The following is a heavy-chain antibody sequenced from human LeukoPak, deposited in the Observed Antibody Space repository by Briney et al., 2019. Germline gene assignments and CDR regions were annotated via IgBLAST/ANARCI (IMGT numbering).Heavy chain of an antibody. D-gene: IGHD5-24*01. CDR2: IRSSSNII. CDR1: GFTFSSYS. CDR3: TRVGYIDEGIDY. Sequence: PGGSLRLSCAASGFTFSSYSMNWVRQAPGKGLEWVSYIRSSSNIIYYADSVKGRFTISRDNTKNSLYLQMNSLRAEDTAIYYCTRVGYIDEGIDYWGQGTLVTVSS. J-gene: IGHJ4*02. V-gene: IGHV3-48*04.